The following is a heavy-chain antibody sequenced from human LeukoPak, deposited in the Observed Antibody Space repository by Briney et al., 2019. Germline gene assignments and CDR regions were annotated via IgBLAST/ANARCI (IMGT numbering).Heavy chain of an antibody. CDR3: AREGFGSSGYLDAFDI. CDR1: GGSISSYY. CDR2: IYYSGST. V-gene: IGHV4-59*01. Sequence: PSETLSLTCTVSGGSISSYYWSWIRQPPGKGLGWIGYIYYSGSTNYNPSLKSRVTISVDTSKNQFSLKLSSVTAADTAVYYCAREGFGSSGYLDAFDIWGQGTMVTVSS. J-gene: IGHJ3*02. D-gene: IGHD3-22*01.